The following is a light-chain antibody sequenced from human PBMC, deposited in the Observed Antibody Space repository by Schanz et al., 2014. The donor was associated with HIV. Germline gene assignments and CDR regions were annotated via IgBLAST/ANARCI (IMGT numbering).Light chain of an antibody. CDR1: SSDIGAYDF. Sequence: QSALTQPPSASGSPGQSVTISCTGTSSDIGAYDFVSWYQQHPGRAPRLLVYDVTYRPSGVSNRFSGSKSGNTASLTISGLRAEDEADFYCSSYTSFSTWVFGGGTKLTVL. CDR3: SSYTSFSTWV. CDR2: DVT. V-gene: IGLV2-14*03. J-gene: IGLJ3*02.